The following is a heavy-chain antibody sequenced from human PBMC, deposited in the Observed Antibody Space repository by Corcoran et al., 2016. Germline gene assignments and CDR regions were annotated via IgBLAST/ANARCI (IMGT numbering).Heavy chain of an antibody. D-gene: IGHD4-17*01. Sequence: QVPLVQSGAEVKKPEASVNVSCTASGYTFTSYDINWVRQATGQGLEWMGWMNPNSGNTGYAQKFQGRVTMTRNTSISTASMELSSLRSEATAVYYCARAHGCGDPTTHDYYGMDVWGQGTTVTVSS. CDR2: MNPNSGNT. CDR1: GYTFTSYD. CDR3: ARAHGCGDPTTHDYYGMDV. J-gene: IGHJ6*02. V-gene: IGHV1-8*01.